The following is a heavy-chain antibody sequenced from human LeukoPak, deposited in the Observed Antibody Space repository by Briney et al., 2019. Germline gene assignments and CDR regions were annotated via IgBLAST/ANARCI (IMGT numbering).Heavy chain of an antibody. CDR2: IIPIFGTA. J-gene: IGHJ4*02. Sequence: SVKVSCKASGGTFSSYAISWVRQAPGQGLEWMGGIIPIFGTANYAQKFQGRVTITTDESTSTAYMGLSSLRSEDTAVYYCTRETSSRYFDYWGQGTLVTVSS. CDR3: TRETSSRYFDY. CDR1: GGTFSSYA. V-gene: IGHV1-69*05.